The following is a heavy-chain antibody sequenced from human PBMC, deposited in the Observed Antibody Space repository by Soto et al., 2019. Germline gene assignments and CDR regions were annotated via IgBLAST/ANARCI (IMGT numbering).Heavy chain of an antibody. J-gene: IGHJ4*02. Sequence: GESLKISCKGSGYSFTSYWISWVRQMPGKGLEWMGRIDPSDSYTNYSPSFQGHVTISADKSISTGYLQWSSLKASDTAMYYCARLEKGPGIAVAGFDYWGQGTMVTVSS. V-gene: IGHV5-10-1*01. CDR1: GYSFTSYW. CDR3: ARLEKGPGIAVAGFDY. CDR2: IDPSDSYT. D-gene: IGHD6-19*01.